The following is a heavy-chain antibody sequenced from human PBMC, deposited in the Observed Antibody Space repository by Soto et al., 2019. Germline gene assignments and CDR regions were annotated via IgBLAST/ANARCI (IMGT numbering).Heavy chain of an antibody. D-gene: IGHD3-3*01. CDR2: IIPIFGTA. J-gene: IGHJ6*02. V-gene: IGHV1-69*13. Sequence: GASVKVSCKASGGTFSSYAISWVRQAPGQGLEWMGGIIPIFGTANYAQKFQGRVTITADESTSTAYMELSSLRSEDTAVYYCARVNENTIFGVVYYGMYIWGQGTTVTVSS. CDR1: GGTFSSYA. CDR3: ARVNENTIFGVVYYGMYI.